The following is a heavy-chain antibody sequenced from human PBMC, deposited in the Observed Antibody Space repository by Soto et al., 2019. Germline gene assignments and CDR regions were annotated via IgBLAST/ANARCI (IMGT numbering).Heavy chain of an antibody. D-gene: IGHD2-8*01. CDR1: GYTFTSYY. Sequence: GASVKVSCKASGYTFTSYYMHWVRQAPGQGLEWMGIINPSGGSTSYAQKFQGRVTMTRDTSTSTVYMELSSLRSEDTAVYYCARGPVVVLMVYAIHYYYMDVWGKGTTVTVSS. J-gene: IGHJ6*03. CDR3: ARGPVVVLMVYAIHYYYMDV. V-gene: IGHV1-46*03. CDR2: INPSGGST.